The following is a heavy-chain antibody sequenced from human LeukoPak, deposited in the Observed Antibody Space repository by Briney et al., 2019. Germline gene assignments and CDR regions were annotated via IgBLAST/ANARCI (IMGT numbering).Heavy chain of an antibody. CDR2: IGYDGSNK. J-gene: IGHJ1*01. CDR1: GFTFSSYG. V-gene: IGHV3-33*01. CDR3: ARDSSRNCGGDCYSRYFQH. Sequence: PGGSLRHFCAASGFTFSSYGCYWVRQAPGKGLEWVAVIGYDGSNKYYTDSVKVRFTITRDNSTTPLYLQMNSLRAEDTAVYYCARDSSRNCGGDCYSRYFQHWGQGNLVTVSS. D-gene: IGHD2-21*02.